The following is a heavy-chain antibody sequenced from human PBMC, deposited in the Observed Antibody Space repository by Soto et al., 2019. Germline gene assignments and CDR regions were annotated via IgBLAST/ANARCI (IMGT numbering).Heavy chain of an antibody. J-gene: IGHJ4*02. CDR1: GYTFTDYG. Sequence: QVQLVQSGAEVKKPEASVKVSCKASGYTFTDYGLSWVRQAPGQGLEWMGWINPYNGHTNYARNLQDRVTMTTDTSTTTAYLDLRSLGSDDTAMYYCARGFCATTTCYDVDYWGQGTLVTVSS. CDR3: ARGFCATTTCYDVDY. V-gene: IGHV1-18*01. CDR2: INPYNGHT. D-gene: IGHD2-2*01.